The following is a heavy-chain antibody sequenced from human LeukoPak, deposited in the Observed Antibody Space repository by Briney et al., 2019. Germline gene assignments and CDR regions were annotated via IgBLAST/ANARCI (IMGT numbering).Heavy chain of an antibody. J-gene: IGHJ4*02. D-gene: IGHD3-22*01. Sequence: QPGGSLRLSCAASGFTLSSYAMSWVRQAPGKGLEWVSAISVSGNTYHADSVKGRFTISRDSSKNTLYLQMNRLRAEDAAVYYCAKAVVPVISQHYFDYWGQGTLVTVSS. CDR2: ISVSGNT. CDR3: AKAVVPVISQHYFDY. V-gene: IGHV3-23*01. CDR1: GFTLSSYA.